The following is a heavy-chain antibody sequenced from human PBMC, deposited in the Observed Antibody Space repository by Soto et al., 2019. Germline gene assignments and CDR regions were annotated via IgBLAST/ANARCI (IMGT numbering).Heavy chain of an antibody. CDR1: GGSISSYY. V-gene: IGHV4-59*01. CDR2: IYYSGST. Sequence: SETLSLTCTVSGGSISSYYWSWIRQPPGKGLEWIGYIYYSGSTNYNPSLKSRVTISVDTSKNQFSLKLSSVTAADTAVYYCARYGGYDLPPDYWGQGTLVTVSS. CDR3: ARYGGYDLPPDY. J-gene: IGHJ4*02. D-gene: IGHD5-12*01.